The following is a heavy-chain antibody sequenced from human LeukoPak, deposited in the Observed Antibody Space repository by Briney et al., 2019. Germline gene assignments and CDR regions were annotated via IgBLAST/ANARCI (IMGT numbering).Heavy chain of an antibody. Sequence: GASVTVSCTASGSSFTSYYMHWVRQAPGQGPEWMGVFNPSGGSTSYAQKFQGRVTITRDTSASTAYMELSSLRSEDMAVYYCARGYSSSWYENAFDYWGQGTLVTVSS. CDR1: GSSFTSYY. V-gene: IGHV1-46*01. J-gene: IGHJ4*02. CDR3: ARGYSSSWYENAFDY. D-gene: IGHD6-13*01. CDR2: FNPSGGST.